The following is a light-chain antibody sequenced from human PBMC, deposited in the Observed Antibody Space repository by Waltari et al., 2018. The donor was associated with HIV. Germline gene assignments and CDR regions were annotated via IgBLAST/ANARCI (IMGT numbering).Light chain of an antibody. CDR1: QSVSSY. Sequence: EIVLTQSPATLSLSPGERATLSCRASQSVSSYLAWYQQKPGQAPMLLIYDASNRATGVPARFSGSGSGTDFTLTISSLESEDFAVYYCQQRRNWPKTFGQGTKVEIK. V-gene: IGKV3-11*01. CDR3: QQRRNWPKT. J-gene: IGKJ1*01. CDR2: DAS.